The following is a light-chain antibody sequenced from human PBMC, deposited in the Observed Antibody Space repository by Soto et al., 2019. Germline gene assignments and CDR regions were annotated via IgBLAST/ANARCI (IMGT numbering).Light chain of an antibody. J-gene: IGKJ4*01. CDR2: DAS. V-gene: IGKV3-11*01. Sequence: EIVLTQSPAGLCLSPGDSATLSCRASQSIRSYLAWYQQKRGQAPRLLIYDASNRATGIPARFSGSGSGTDFSLTISSLEPEDFAVYYCQQRSSWPLTFGGGTTVDIK. CDR1: QSIRSY. CDR3: QQRSSWPLT.